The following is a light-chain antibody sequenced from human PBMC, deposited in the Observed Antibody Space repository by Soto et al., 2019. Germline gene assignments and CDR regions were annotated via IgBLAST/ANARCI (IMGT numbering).Light chain of an antibody. CDR3: SSYISRSRV. V-gene: IGLV2-14*01. Sequence: QSERKRAAYVSGSPGQSITLTKNGTSSDVGGYNYVSWYQQHPGKAPKLMIYEVSNRPSGVSNRFSGSKSGNTASLTISGLQAEDEADYYCSSYISRSRVFGTGTK. J-gene: IGLJ1*01. CDR1: SSDVGGYNY. CDR2: EVS.